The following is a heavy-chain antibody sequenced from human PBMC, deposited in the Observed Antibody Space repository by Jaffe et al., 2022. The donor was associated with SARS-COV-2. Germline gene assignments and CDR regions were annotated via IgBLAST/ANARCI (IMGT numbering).Heavy chain of an antibody. V-gene: IGHV3-7*01. J-gene: IGHJ4*02. CDR1: GFTFSSYW. Sequence: EVQLVESGGGLVQPGGSLRLSCAASGFTFSSYWMSWVRQAPGKGLEWVANIKQDGSEKYYVDSVKGRFTISRDNAKNSLYLQMNSLRAEDTAVYYCARDGEAGLAVAERSDYWGQGTLVTVSS. D-gene: IGHD6-19*01. CDR3: ARDGEAGLAVAERSDY. CDR2: IKQDGSEK.